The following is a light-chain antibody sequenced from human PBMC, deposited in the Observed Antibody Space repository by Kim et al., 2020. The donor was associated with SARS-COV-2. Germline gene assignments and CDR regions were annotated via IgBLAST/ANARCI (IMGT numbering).Light chain of an antibody. CDR2: DAS. J-gene: IGKJ2*01. CDR1: QSVSSY. Sequence: LSPGERATLSCRARQSVSSYLAWYQQKPGQAPRLLIYDASNRATGIPARFSGSGSGTDFTLTISSLEPEDFAVYYCQQRSNWPQYTFGQGTKLEI. V-gene: IGKV3-11*01. CDR3: QQRSNWPQYT.